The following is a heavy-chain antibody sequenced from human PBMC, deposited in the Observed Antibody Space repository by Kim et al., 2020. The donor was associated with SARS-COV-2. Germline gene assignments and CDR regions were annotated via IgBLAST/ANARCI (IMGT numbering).Heavy chain of an antibody. CDR2: INHSGST. V-gene: IGHV4-34*01. D-gene: IGHD6-6*01. CDR3: ATSIAARGWFDP. CDR1: GGSFSGYY. Sequence: SETLSLTCAVYGGSFSGYYWSWIRQPPGKGLEWIGEINHSGSTNYNPSLKSRVTISVDTSKNQFSLKLSSVTAADTAVYYCATSIAARGWFDPWGQGTLVTVSS. J-gene: IGHJ5*02.